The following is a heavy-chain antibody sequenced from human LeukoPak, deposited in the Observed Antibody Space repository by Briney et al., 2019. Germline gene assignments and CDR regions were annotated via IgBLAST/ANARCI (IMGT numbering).Heavy chain of an antibody. CDR3: TSGLGSVLGGKDPIDY. D-gene: IGHD2-15*01. Sequence: GRSLRLSCTASGFTFGDYAMSWVRQAPGKGLEWVGFIRSKAYGGTTEYAASVKGRLTISRDDSKSIAYLQMNSLKTEDTAVYYCTSGLGSVLGGKDPIDYWGQGTLVTVSS. V-gene: IGHV3-49*04. CDR1: GFTFGDYA. CDR2: IRSKAYGGTT. J-gene: IGHJ4*02.